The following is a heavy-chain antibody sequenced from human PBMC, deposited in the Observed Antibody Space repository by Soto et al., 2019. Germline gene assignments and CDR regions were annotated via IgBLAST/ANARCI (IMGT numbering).Heavy chain of an antibody. J-gene: IGHJ6*02. CDR2: ISSGASTI. D-gene: IGHD3-9*01. V-gene: IGHV3-11*01. CDR3: ARGGVRYPSWGGMDV. CDR1: GFTFSDYY. Sequence: QVQLVESGGGLVKPGGSLRLSCTASGFTFSDYYMNWIRQAPGKGLEWVSYISSGASTIYYADSVKGRFTISRDNARNSLYLQMTSLRAEDTAVYSCARGGVRYPSWGGMDVWGQGTTVTVSS.